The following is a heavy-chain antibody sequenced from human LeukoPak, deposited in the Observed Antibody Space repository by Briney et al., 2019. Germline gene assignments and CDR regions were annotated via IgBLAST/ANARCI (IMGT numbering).Heavy chain of an antibody. V-gene: IGHV3-23*01. Sequence: AGGSLRLSCAASGFTFSSYALSWVRQAPGKGLEWVSAISGSGAGTYYADSVKGRFTISRDNSRNTLYLQMSSLRAEDTAVYYCAKFASTSCCQSVFDIWGQGTMVTVSS. CDR3: AKFASTSCCQSVFDI. J-gene: IGHJ3*02. CDR1: GFTFSSYA. CDR2: ISGSGAGT. D-gene: IGHD2-2*01.